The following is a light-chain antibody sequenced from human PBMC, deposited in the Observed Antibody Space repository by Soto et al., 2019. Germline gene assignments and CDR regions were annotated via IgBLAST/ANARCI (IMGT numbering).Light chain of an antibody. CDR2: EVS. Sequence: QSALTQPASVSGSPGRSITISCTGTSSDVGGYKYVSWYQQHPGKAPKVMIYEVSYRPSGVSNRFSGSKSVNTASLTISGLQAEDEADYYCASYAGGSTWVFGGGTKVTVL. V-gene: IGLV2-14*01. J-gene: IGLJ3*02. CDR1: SSDVGGYKY. CDR3: ASYAGGSTWV.